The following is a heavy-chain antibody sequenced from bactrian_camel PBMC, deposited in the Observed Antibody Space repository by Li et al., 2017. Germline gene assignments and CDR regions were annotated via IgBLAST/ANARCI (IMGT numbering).Heavy chain of an antibody. V-gene: IGHV3S53*01. CDR1: GYTDSTYI. Sequence: VQLVVSGGGSVQVGGSLKLSCAASGYTDSTYIMAWFRQGPGNEREGVAALDTDGVTTYADSVKGRFAISRDNAKNTLYLQMNSLKPEDTAMYYCAADAPTARADARTLHPNYLGQGTQVTVS. CDR3: AADAPTARADARTLHPNY. D-gene: IGHD1*01. CDR2: LDTDGVT. J-gene: IGHJ4*01.